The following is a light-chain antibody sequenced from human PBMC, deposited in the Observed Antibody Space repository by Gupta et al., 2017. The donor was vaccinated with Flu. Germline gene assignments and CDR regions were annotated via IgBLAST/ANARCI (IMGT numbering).Light chain of an antibody. CDR2: AAS. V-gene: IGKV1-6*01. CDR3: RQEDNYPRT. J-gene: IGKJ1*01. CDR1: HGISTD. Sequence: PSSLSAFEGDRVTVACRASHGISTDLGWYQHTPGVTPNLLICAASRVRSGVPSSFSGSGSGTYFTLIIRSRHPEDFATYCCRQEDNYPRTFGQGTKVEIK.